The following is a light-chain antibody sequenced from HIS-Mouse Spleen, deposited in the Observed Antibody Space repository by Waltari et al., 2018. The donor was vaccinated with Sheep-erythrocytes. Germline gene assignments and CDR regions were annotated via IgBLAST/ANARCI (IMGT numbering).Light chain of an antibody. J-gene: IGLJ1*01. V-gene: IGLV3-1*01. CDR2: QDS. CDR1: KLGDKY. Sequence: SYELTQPPSVSVSPGQTASITCSGDKLGDKYACWYQQKPGQSPVLVIYQDSKRPSGIPVRFSCSNSGNTATLTISGTQAMDEADYYCQAWDSSTYVFGTGTKLTVL. CDR3: QAWDSSTYV.